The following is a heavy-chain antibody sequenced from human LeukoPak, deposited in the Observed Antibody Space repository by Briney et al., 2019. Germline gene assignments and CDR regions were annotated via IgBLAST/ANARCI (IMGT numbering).Heavy chain of an antibody. CDR1: GYTFTSYD. Sequence: ASVKVSCKASGYTFTSYDINWVRQATGQGLEWMGWMNPNSGNTGYAQKFQGRVTMTRNTSISTAYMELSSLRSEDTAVYYCVRLDYGGNSRPGDYWGQGTLVTVSS. D-gene: IGHD4-23*01. CDR2: MNPNSGNT. J-gene: IGHJ4*02. CDR3: VRLDYGGNSRPGDY. V-gene: IGHV1-8*01.